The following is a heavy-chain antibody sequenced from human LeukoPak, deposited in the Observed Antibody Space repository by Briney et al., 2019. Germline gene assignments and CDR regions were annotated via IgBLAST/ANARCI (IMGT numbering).Heavy chain of an antibody. J-gene: IGHJ6*03. D-gene: IGHD3-22*01. Sequence: GGSLRLSCTVSGFTVSSNSMSWVRQAPGKGLEWVSFIYSDNTHYSDSVKGRFTISRDNAKNSLYLQMNSLRAEDTAVYYCAKGSDYDSKYYYYYMDVWGKGTTVTVSS. V-gene: IGHV3-53*01. CDR3: AKGSDYDSKYYYYYMDV. CDR2: IYSDNT. CDR1: GFTVSSNS.